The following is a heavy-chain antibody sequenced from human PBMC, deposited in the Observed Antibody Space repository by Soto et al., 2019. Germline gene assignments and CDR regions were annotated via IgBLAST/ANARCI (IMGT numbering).Heavy chain of an antibody. CDR2: ISYDGSDK. J-gene: IGHJ5*02. D-gene: IGHD5-12*01. Sequence: QVQLVESGGDVVQPGRSLRLSCAASGFTFSNYAMHWVRQAPGKGLEWVALISYDGSDKFYADSVKGRFTISRANSETWLFLRMNGRRAEGTAVYCCAPGGGAYVGRCFDPWGQGTLVTVSS. CDR1: GFTFSNYA. CDR3: APGGGAYVGRCFDP. V-gene: IGHV3-30*04.